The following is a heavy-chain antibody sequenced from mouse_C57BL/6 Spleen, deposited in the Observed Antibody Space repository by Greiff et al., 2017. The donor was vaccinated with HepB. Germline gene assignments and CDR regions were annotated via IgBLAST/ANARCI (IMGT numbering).Heavy chain of an antibody. D-gene: IGHD1-1*01. CDR3: ARQLLREHYYAMDY. CDR1: GYAFSSSW. Sequence: QVQLQQSGPELVKPGASVKISCKASGYAFSSSWMNWVKQRPGKGLEWIGRIYPGDGDTNYNGKFKGKATLTADKSSSTAYMQLSSLTSEDSAVYFCARQLLREHYYAMDYWGQGTSVTVSS. J-gene: IGHJ4*01. V-gene: IGHV1-82*01. CDR2: IYPGDGDT.